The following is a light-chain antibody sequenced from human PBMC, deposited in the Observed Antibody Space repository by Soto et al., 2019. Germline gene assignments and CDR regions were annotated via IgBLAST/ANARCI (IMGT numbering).Light chain of an antibody. Sequence: EVVMTQSPATLSVSPGEGVTLSCRASQSVSSSLAWYQQKPAQAPRLLIYGASTRATGVPATFSGSGSGTEFTLTINSLQSEDFAVYYCQQYNSWPLTFGQGTKVDIK. J-gene: IGKJ1*01. CDR1: QSVSSS. CDR3: QQYNSWPLT. V-gene: IGKV3-15*01. CDR2: GAS.